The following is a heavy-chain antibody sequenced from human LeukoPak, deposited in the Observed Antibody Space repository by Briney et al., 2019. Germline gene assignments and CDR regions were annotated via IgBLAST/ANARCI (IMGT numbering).Heavy chain of an antibody. Sequence: SETLSLTCTVSGGSISSYYWSWIRQPPGKGLEWIGYIYYSGSTNYNPSLKSRVTISVDTSKNQFSLKLSSVTAADTAVYYCARDDSSGWYPGAFGIWGQGTMVTVSS. D-gene: IGHD6-19*01. CDR2: IYYSGST. V-gene: IGHV4-59*01. J-gene: IGHJ3*02. CDR1: GGSISSYY. CDR3: ARDDSSGWYPGAFGI.